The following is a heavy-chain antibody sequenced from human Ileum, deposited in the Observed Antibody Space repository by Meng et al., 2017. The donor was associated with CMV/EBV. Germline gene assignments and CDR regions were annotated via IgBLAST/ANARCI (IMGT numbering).Heavy chain of an antibody. V-gene: IGHV4-39*07. J-gene: IGHJ5*01. Sequence: SETLSLTCTVSGGSISSSRYYWGWIRQPPGKGLEWIGSIYYSGTTYYNPSLKSRVTISVDTSKNQFSLNLSSVTAADTAVYYCARDSYDSSGYYYDSWGQGTLVTVSS. D-gene: IGHD3-22*01. CDR1: GGSISSSRYY. CDR2: IYYSGTT. CDR3: ARDSYDSSGYYYDS.